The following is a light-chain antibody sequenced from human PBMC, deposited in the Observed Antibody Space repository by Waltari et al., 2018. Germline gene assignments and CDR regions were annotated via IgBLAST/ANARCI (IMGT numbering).Light chain of an antibody. CDR1: SPRKYH. CDR2: GKN. V-gene: IGLV3-19*01. J-gene: IGLJ2*01. CDR3: SARDTSDDHLVV. Sequence: SSELTQDPAVSVALGQTVRITCQGDSPRKYHAGWDQQKPGQAPILIIYGKNNRPSGIPERFSSSNSGNTASLTVSGAQPEDDAEYYCSARDTSDDHLVVFGGGTRLTVL.